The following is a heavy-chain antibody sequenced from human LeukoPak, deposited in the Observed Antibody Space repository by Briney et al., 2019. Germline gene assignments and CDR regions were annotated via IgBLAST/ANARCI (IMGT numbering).Heavy chain of an antibody. CDR3: ARGQWLQFEYYYMDV. CDR2: IYYSGST. CDR1: GGSISSYY. Sequence: SETLSLTCTVSGGSISSYYWSWTRQPPGKGLEWIGYIYYSGSTNYNPSLKSRVTISVDTSKNQFSLKLSSVTAADTAVYHCARGQWLQFEYYYMDVWGKGTTVTASS. D-gene: IGHD5-24*01. J-gene: IGHJ6*03. V-gene: IGHV4-59*01.